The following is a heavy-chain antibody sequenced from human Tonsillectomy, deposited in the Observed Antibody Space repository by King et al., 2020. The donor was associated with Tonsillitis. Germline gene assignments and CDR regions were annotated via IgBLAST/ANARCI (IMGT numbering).Heavy chain of an antibody. CDR2: IYPGDSDT. CDR3: VRSDRSGYPDLQH. CDR1: GYSFSNYW. V-gene: IGHV5-51*01. Sequence: QLVQSGAEVKKSGESLKISCKGSGYSFSNYWIGWVRQMPGKGLDWMGIIYPGDSDTRYSPSFQGQVSISAEKSISTAYLQWSSLKASDTAMYYCVRSDRSGYPDLQHWGQGTLVTVSS. J-gene: IGHJ1*01. D-gene: IGHD3-22*01.